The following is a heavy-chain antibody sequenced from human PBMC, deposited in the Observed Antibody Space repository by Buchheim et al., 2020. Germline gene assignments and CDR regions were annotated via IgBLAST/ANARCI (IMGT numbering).Heavy chain of an antibody. D-gene: IGHD3-10*01. Sequence: QVQLQESGPGLVKPSQTLSLTCTVSGDSMERGGFYWNWIRQHPGMGLEFIGYMYNSGSTYFNPSLRRRVTISAAPSKDQFSLKLSSVTAADTAVYFCARGTPRYYFDFWGQGTL. V-gene: IGHV4-31*03. CDR2: MYNSGST. J-gene: IGHJ4*02. CDR3: ARGTPRYYFDF. CDR1: GDSMERGGFY.